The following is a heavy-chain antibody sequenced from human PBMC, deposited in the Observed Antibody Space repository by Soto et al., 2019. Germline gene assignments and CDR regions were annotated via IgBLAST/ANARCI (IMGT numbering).Heavy chain of an antibody. CDR1: GASISSRTYY. J-gene: IGHJ4*02. CDR2: IYYTGST. V-gene: IGHV4-39*01. D-gene: IGHD6-19*01. CDR3: ARHASRLLTVTGGDY. Sequence: QLQLQESGPGLVKASETLSLTCTVSGASISSRTYYWGWIRQPPGKGLEWIGNIYYTGSTYYNPSLKSRVTISLDTSKNQFSLKLSSVTAADTAVYYCARHASRLLTVTGGDYWGQGTLVTVSS.